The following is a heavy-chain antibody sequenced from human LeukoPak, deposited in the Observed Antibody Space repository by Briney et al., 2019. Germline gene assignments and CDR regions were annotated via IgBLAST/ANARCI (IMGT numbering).Heavy chain of an antibody. CDR2: ISSRSSTI. D-gene: IGHD2-15*01. Sequence: GGSLRLSCVGSGFIFNDYSMNWVRQAPGKGPEWVSYISSRSSTIYYADSVKGRFTISRDNAKNSLYLQMNSLRAEDTAVYYCARGAPGSDYWGQGTLVTVSS. J-gene: IGHJ4*02. CDR3: ARGAPGSDY. CDR1: GFIFNDYS. V-gene: IGHV3-48*04.